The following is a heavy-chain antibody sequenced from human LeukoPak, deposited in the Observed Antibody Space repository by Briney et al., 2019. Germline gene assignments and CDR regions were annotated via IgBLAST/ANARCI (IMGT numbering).Heavy chain of an antibody. J-gene: IGHJ4*02. V-gene: IGHV3-74*01. CDR1: GFIFSNYW. Sequence: GGSLRLSCAASGFIFSNYWMHWVRQAPGKGLVWVSRIKTDGSTITYADSVKGRFTISRDNSKNTLYLQMDSLRADDTAVYYCAKRGEGHFDSSGFYYSRALDYWGQGTLVTVSS. CDR3: AKRGEGHFDSSGFYYSRALDY. CDR2: IKTDGSTI. D-gene: IGHD3-22*01.